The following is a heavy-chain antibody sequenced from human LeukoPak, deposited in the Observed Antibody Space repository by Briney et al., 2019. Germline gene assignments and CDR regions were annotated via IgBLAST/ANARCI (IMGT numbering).Heavy chain of an antibody. D-gene: IGHD6-13*01. V-gene: IGHV1-18*04. J-gene: IGHJ5*02. CDR1: GYTFTSYG. Sequence: ASVKVSCKASGYTFTSYGISWVRQAPGQGLEWMGWISAYNGNTNYAQKLQGRVTMTTDTSTSTAYMEQRSLRSDDTAVYYCARDPFRQQLADWFDPWGQGTLVTVSS. CDR3: ARDPFRQQLADWFDP. CDR2: ISAYNGNT.